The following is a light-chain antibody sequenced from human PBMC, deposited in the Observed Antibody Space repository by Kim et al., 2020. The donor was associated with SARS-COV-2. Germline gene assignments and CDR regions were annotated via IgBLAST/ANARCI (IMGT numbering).Light chain of an antibody. Sequence: SASVGDRVTITCRASQSISNYLNWYQQKPGKAPKLLIYAASSLQSGVPSRFSGSGSGTDFTLTISSLQPEDFATYYCQQSYSTPQTFGQGTKLEI. J-gene: IGKJ2*01. CDR2: AAS. CDR1: QSISNY. CDR3: QQSYSTPQT. V-gene: IGKV1-39*01.